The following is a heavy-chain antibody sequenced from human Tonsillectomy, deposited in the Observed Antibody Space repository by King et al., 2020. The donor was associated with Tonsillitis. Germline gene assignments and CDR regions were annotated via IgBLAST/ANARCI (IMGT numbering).Heavy chain of an antibody. CDR1: GYSFTNYW. Sequence: VQLVESGAEVKKPGESLKISCKGFGYSFTNYWIGWVRQMPGKGLEWMGIIYPGDSVTRYSPSFQGQVTISADKSISPAYLQWSSLKASDTAMYYCARLGILTGQGSSTFDIWGQGTMVTVSS. J-gene: IGHJ3*02. CDR3: ARLGILTGQGSSTFDI. D-gene: IGHD3-9*01. CDR2: IYPGDSVT. V-gene: IGHV5-51*01.